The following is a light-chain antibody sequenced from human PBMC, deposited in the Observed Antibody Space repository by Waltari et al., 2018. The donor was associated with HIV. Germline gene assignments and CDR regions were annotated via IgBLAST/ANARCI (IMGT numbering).Light chain of an antibody. CDR1: SSDVGVYNY. Sequence: QSALTQPRSVSGSPGQSVTLSCTGTSSDVGVYNYVSWYQQHPGKAPKLIIYDVTKRPAGVPDRFSGSKSGNTASLTISGLQAEDETDYYCCSYTGRSILWVFGTGTKVTVV. CDR2: DVT. CDR3: CSYTGRSILWV. V-gene: IGLV2-11*01. J-gene: IGLJ1*01.